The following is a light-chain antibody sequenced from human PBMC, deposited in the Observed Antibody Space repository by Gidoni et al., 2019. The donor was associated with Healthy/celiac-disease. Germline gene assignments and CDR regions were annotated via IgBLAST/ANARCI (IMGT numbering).Light chain of an antibody. CDR3: QQRSNWPPGA. Sequence: EIVLTQSPASLALSPGESATLSCRASQSVSSYLAWSQQKPGQAPRLLIYDASNRATGIPARFSGSGSGTDFSLTISSLEPEDFAVYYCQQRSNWPPGAFGPGTKVDIK. J-gene: IGKJ3*01. CDR2: DAS. CDR1: QSVSSY. V-gene: IGKV3-11*01.